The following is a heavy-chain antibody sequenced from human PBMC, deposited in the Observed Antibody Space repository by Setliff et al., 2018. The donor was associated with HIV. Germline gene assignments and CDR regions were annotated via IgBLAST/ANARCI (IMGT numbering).Heavy chain of an antibody. J-gene: IGHJ5*02. V-gene: IGHV4-34*01. D-gene: IGHD6-13*01. CDR2: INHSRAT. CDR1: GESLSGYY. CDR3: VRGGDSSSWYWGRWFDP. Sequence: SETLSLTCAVYGESLSGYYWSWIRQPPGKGLEWVGEINHSRATNYNPSLQSRLTVSVDTSKNQFSLKLSSVTAADTAMYYCVRGGDSSSWYWGRWFDPWGQGTLVTVPQ.